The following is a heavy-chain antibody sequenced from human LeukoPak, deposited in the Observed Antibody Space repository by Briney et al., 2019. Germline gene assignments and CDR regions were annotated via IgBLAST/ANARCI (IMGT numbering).Heavy chain of an antibody. CDR2: IYYSGST. Sequence: SETLSLTFTVSGGSISSSSYYWGWIRQPPGKGLEWIGSIYYSGSTYYNPSLKSRVTISVDTSKNQFSLKLSSVTAADTAVYYCARGVLLWFGMDVWGQGTTVTVSS. D-gene: IGHD3-10*01. V-gene: IGHV4-39*07. J-gene: IGHJ6*02. CDR3: ARGVLLWFGMDV. CDR1: GGSISSSSYY.